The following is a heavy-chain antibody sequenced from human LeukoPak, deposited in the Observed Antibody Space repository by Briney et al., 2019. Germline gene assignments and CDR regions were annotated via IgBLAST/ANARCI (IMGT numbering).Heavy chain of an antibody. Sequence: SETLSLTCTVSGGSISSSSYYWGWIRQPPGKGLEWIGSIYYSGSTNYNPSLKSRVTISVDTSKNQFSLKLSSVTAADTAVYYCARYNYDFWSGYSKWFDPWSQGTLVTVSS. CDR3: ARYNYDFWSGYSKWFDP. V-gene: IGHV4-39*07. CDR1: GGSISSSSYY. CDR2: IYYSGST. J-gene: IGHJ5*02. D-gene: IGHD3-3*01.